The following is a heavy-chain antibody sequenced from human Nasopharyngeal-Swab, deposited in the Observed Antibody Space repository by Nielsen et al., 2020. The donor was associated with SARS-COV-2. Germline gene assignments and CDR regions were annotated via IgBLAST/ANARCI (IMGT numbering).Heavy chain of an antibody. D-gene: IGHD3-10*01. CDR2: ISGSGGST. V-gene: IGHV3-23*01. CDR3: AKDYMVRGGNYYYYYGMDV. CDR1: GFTFSSYA. Sequence: LSLTCAASGFTFSSYAMSWVRQAPGKGLEWVSAISGSGGSTYYADSVKGRFTISRDNSKNTLYLQMNSLRAEDTAVYYCAKDYMVRGGNYYYYYGMDVWGQGTTVTVSS. J-gene: IGHJ6*02.